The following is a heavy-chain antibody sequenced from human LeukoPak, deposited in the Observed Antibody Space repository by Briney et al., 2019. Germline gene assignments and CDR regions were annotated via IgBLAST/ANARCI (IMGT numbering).Heavy chain of an antibody. J-gene: IGHJ6*03. Sequence: GGSLRLSCAASGFTFSSYAMHWVRQAPGKGLEWVAVISYDGSNKYYADSVKGRFTISRDNSKNTLYLQMNSLRAEDTAVYYCARVGYSSGWTEWYYYYMDVWGKGTTVTVSS. V-gene: IGHV3-30*04. CDR1: GFTFSSYA. CDR3: ARVGYSSGWTEWYYYYMDV. D-gene: IGHD6-19*01. CDR2: ISYDGSNK.